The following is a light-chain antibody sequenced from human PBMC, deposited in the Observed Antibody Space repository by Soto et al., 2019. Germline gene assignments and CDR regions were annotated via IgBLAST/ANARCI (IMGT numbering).Light chain of an antibody. CDR3: QQANSFPFT. J-gene: IGKJ3*01. Sequence: DLQMTQSPSSVSASVGDRVSSTCRASQNILSWLAWYQQKPGKAPKLLIYGASTLQSGVPSRFSGSGSGTDFTLTISSLQPEDFATYYCQQANSFPFTFGPGTKVDI. CDR1: QNILSW. CDR2: GAS. V-gene: IGKV1D-12*01.